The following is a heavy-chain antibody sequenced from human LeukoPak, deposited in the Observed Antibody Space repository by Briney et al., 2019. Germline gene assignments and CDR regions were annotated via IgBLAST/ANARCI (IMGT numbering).Heavy chain of an antibody. CDR2: ISYSGST. J-gene: IGHJ4*02. CDR1: GGSINNFY. D-gene: IGHD5-12*01. CDR3: ARRGGYTGYDRD. Sequence: SETLSLTCTISGGSINNFYWSWIRQPPGKGLEWIGYISYSGSTNYSPSLKSRVTISFDTSNNHFSLKLSSVTAADTAVYYCARRGGYTGYDRDWGQGTLVSVSS. V-gene: IGHV4-59*08.